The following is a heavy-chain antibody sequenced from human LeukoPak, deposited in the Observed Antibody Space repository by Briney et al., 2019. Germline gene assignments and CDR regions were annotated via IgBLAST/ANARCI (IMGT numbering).Heavy chain of an antibody. D-gene: IGHD3-9*01. Sequence: GGSLRLSCAASGFTFSSYAMSWVRQAPGKGLEWVSAISGSGGSTYYADSVKGRFTISRDNSKNTLYLQMNSLKTEDTAVYYCTTSALSYYDILTGYYKGFDYWGQGTLVTVSS. J-gene: IGHJ4*02. CDR3: TTSALSYYDILTGYYKGFDY. CDR1: GFTFSSYA. V-gene: IGHV3-23*01. CDR2: ISGSGGST.